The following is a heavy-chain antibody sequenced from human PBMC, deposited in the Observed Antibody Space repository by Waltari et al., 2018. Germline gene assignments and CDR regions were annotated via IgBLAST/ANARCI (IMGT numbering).Heavy chain of an antibody. J-gene: IGHJ3*02. CDR1: GFTFMNYC. CDR2: IRKEGGEE. D-gene: IGHD4-4*01. V-gene: IGHV3-7*01. CDR3: ARDSAPYSNYADAIDI. Sequence: EVQLVESGGGLVQPGGSLRVSCVASGFTFMNYCMSWVRQAPGRGGEGVASIRKEGGEEYYVDSWKGRFTVSRNNATNSLHLHMDSLRVEDTAIYYCARDSAPYSNYADAIDIWGQGTMVIVSS.